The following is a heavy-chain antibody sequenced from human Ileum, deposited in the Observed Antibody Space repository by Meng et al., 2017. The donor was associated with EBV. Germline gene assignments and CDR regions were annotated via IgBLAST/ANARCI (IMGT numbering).Heavy chain of an antibody. J-gene: IGHJ4*02. CDR1: GASVGSAHSF. CDR2: MSYSGST. V-gene: IGHV4-61*01. Sequence: VELQDSGPGLVKPSETLSFVCTVYGASVGSAHSFWTWIRQPPGKGLEWIGYMSYSGSTNYSPPLESRVTISVDTSKNQFSLKLSSVTAADTAVYYCAGDPHSGSPHWGQGTLVTVSS. D-gene: IGHD1-26*01. CDR3: AGDPHSGSPH.